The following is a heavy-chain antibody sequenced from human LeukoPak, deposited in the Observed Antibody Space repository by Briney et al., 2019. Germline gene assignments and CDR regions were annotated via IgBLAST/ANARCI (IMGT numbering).Heavy chain of an antibody. CDR1: GFTFDDYG. Sequence: GSLRLSCAASGFTFDDYGMSWVRQAPGKGLEWVSGINWNGGSAGYADSVKGRFTISRDNAKNSLYLQMNSLRAEDTALYYCARDCSGGSCYLKDAFDIWGQGTMVTVSS. D-gene: IGHD2-15*01. J-gene: IGHJ3*02. CDR2: INWNGGSA. V-gene: IGHV3-20*04. CDR3: ARDCSGGSCYLKDAFDI.